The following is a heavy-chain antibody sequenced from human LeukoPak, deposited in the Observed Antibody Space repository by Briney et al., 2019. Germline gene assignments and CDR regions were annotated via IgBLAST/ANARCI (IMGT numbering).Heavy chain of an antibody. CDR2: IYYSGST. D-gene: IGHD2-2*01. V-gene: IGHV4-31*03. CDR1: GGSISSGGYY. Sequence: SETLSLTCTVSGGSISSGGYYWSWIRQLPGKGLEWIGYIYYSGSTYYNPSLKSRVTISVDTSKNQFSLKLSSVTAADTAVYYCARAPAAIYYYAMDVWGQGTTVTVSS. CDR3: ARAPAAIYYYAMDV. J-gene: IGHJ6*02.